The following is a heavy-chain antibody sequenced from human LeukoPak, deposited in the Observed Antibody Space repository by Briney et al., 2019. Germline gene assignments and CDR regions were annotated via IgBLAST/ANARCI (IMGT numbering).Heavy chain of an antibody. J-gene: IGHJ4*02. D-gene: IGHD3-10*01. CDR1: GFTFSDYY. CDR3: AKQFLWFGELSHFDY. CDR2: IRSDGSYK. V-gene: IGHV3-30*02. Sequence: GGSLRLSCAASGFTFSDYYMSWIRQAPGKGLEWVAFIRSDGSYKYYADSVKGRFTISRDNSKNTLYVQMNSLRAEDTAVYYCAKQFLWFGELSHFDYWGQGSLVTVSS.